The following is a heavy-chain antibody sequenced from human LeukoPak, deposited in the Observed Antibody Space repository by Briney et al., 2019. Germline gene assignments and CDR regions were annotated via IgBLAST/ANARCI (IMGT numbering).Heavy chain of an antibody. V-gene: IGHV3-7*01. Sequence: PGGSLRLSCAASGFTFSSDLMAWVRQAPGKGLEWVANIKQDGSEKDYVDSVKGRFTISRDNAKNLMYLQMNSLRGEDTAVYYCARERWGSGSHPKYFDYWGQGTLVTVSS. CDR3: ARERWGSGSHPKYFDY. J-gene: IGHJ4*02. CDR1: GFTFSSDL. D-gene: IGHD3-10*01. CDR2: IKQDGSEK.